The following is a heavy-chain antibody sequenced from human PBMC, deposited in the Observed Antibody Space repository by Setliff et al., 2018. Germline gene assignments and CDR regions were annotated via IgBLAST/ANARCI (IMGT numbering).Heavy chain of an antibody. CDR3: AADYYDSSGYGY. CDR1: GYTLTELS. V-gene: IGHV1-24*01. J-gene: IGHJ4*02. Sequence: ASVKFSCKVSGYTLTELSMHWVRQAPGKGLEWMGGFDPEDGETIYAQKFQGRVTMTEDTSTDTAYMELSSLRSEDTAVYYCAADYYDSSGYGYWGQGTLVTVS. CDR2: FDPEDGET. D-gene: IGHD3-22*01.